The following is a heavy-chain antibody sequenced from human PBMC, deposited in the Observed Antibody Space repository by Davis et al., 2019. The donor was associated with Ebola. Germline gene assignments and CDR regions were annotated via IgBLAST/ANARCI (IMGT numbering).Heavy chain of an antibody. Sequence: ASVKVSCKASGYTFTSYYMHWVRQAPGQGLEWMGIINPSGGSTSYAQKFQGRVTMTRDTSTSTVYMELSSLRSEDTAVYYCASQTTVTTPPDYWGQGTLVTVSS. V-gene: IGHV1-46*01. J-gene: IGHJ4*02. CDR1: GYTFTSYY. CDR2: INPSGGST. D-gene: IGHD4-17*01. CDR3: ASQTTVTTPPDY.